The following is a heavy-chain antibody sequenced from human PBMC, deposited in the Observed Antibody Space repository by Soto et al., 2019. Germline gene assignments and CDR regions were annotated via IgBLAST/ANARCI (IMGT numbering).Heavy chain of an antibody. Sequence: QVQLVQSGAEVKKPGSSVKVSCKASGGTFSSYAISWVRQAPGQGLEWMGGIIPIFGTANYEQKFQGRVTITADESTSTAYMELSSLRSEDTAVYYCASGVKTGTTGISGMDVWGQGTTVTVSS. CDR1: GGTFSSYA. CDR3: ASGVKTGTTGISGMDV. J-gene: IGHJ6*02. CDR2: IIPIFGTA. V-gene: IGHV1-69*01. D-gene: IGHD1-7*01.